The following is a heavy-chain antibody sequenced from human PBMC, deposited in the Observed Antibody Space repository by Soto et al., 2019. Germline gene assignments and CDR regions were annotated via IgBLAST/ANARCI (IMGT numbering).Heavy chain of an antibody. CDR3: ARQGSEYGSGNYLH. CDR1: GYTITTYN. D-gene: IGHD3-10*01. CDR2: MNPNTGET. Sequence: QVQLVQSGAEVKKPGASVKVSCKASGYTITTYNINWVRQAPGQGLEWMGWMNPNTGETGSTEKFEGRVSMTRDISEATAYIELSSLTSDDTGVYYCARQGSEYGSGNYLHWGQGTLVTVSS. J-gene: IGHJ4*02. V-gene: IGHV1-8*01.